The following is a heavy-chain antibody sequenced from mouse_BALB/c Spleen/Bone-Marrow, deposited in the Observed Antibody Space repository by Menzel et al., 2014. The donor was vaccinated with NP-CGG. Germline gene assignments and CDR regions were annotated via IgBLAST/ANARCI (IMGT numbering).Heavy chain of an antibody. CDR2: ITYSDNT. Sequence: EVKLMESGPGLVKPSQSLSLTCTVTGYSITSDYAWNWIRQFPGSKLEWMGYITYSDNTNYNPSLKSRISITRDASKNQFFLQLNSVTTEDTATYYCARSTMRGAMDYWGQGTSVTVSS. V-gene: IGHV3-2*02. J-gene: IGHJ4*01. CDR3: ARSTMRGAMDY. D-gene: IGHD2-4*01. CDR1: GYSITSDYA.